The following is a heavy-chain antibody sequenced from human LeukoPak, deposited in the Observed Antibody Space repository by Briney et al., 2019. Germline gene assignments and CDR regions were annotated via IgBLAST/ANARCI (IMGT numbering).Heavy chain of an antibody. D-gene: IGHD2-2*01. Sequence: SETLSLTCAVYGGSFSGYYWSWIRQPPGKGLEWIGEINHSGSTNYNPSLKSRVTISVDTSKNQLSLKLSSVTAADTAVYYCARGRQYPDYWGQGTLVTVSS. CDR2: INHSGST. J-gene: IGHJ4*02. V-gene: IGHV4-34*01. CDR3: ARGRQYPDY. CDR1: GGSFSGYY.